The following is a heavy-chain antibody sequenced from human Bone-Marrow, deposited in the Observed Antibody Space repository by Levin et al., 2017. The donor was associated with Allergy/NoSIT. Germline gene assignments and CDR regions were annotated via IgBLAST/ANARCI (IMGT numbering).Heavy chain of an antibody. J-gene: IGHJ5*02. D-gene: IGHD5-12*01. V-gene: IGHV3-21*01. Sequence: GESLKISCAASGFTFSSYTMNWVRQAPGKGLEWVSSISGSSSYITFSDSVKGRLTISRDNAKNSLFLQMNSLTAADTAVYYCARGLEYSGLPWGQGTLVTVSS. CDR3: ARGLEYSGLP. CDR2: ISGSSSYI. CDR1: GFTFSSYT.